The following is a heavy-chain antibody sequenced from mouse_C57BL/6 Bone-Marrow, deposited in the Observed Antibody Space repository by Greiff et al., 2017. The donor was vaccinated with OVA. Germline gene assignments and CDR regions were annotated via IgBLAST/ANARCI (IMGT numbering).Heavy chain of an antibody. Sequence: EVQRVESGGGLVQPKGSLKLSCAASGFSFNTYAMNWVRQAPGKGLEWVARIRSKSNNYATYYADSVKDRFTSSRDDSESILYLQMNNLKTEDTAMYYCWDNYGDYWGQGTLVTVSA. CDR2: IRSKSNNYAT. D-gene: IGHD1-2*01. CDR3: WDNYGDY. CDR1: GFSFNTYA. V-gene: IGHV10-1*01. J-gene: IGHJ3*01.